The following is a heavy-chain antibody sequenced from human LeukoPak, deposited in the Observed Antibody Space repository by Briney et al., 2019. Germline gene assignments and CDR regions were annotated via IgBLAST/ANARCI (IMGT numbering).Heavy chain of an antibody. CDR1: GYTFASYG. J-gene: IGHJ5*02. Sequence: ASVGVSCKASGYTFASYGISWVRQAPGQGLEWMGWISGYDDNTRFAQSLQGRVIMTTDRSTSTAYMELTSLTSDDTAMYYCAIDTALTTIPGGPESWGQGTLVTVSS. CDR3: AIDTALTTIPGGPES. D-gene: IGHD2-8*02. CDR2: ISGYDDNT. V-gene: IGHV1-18*01.